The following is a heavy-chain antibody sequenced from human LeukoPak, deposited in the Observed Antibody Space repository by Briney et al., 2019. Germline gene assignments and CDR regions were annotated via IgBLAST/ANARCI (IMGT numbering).Heavy chain of an antibody. CDR3: ASDGYYYGSGEL. CDR1: GYTFTVYY. V-gene: IGHV1-2*06. Sequence: ASVKVSCKASGYTFTVYYMHWVRQAPGQGLEWMGRINPNSGGTNYAQKFQGRVTMTRDTSISTAYMELSSLRSEDTAVYYCASDGYYYGSGELWGQGTLVTVSS. J-gene: IGHJ4*02. D-gene: IGHD3-10*01. CDR2: INPNSGGT.